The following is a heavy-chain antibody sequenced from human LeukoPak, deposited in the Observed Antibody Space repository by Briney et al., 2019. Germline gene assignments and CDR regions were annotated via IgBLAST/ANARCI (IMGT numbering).Heavy chain of an antibody. D-gene: IGHD3-22*01. CDR3: AREWGLESSGYYYAY. CDR2: ITPIFGTA. CDR1: GGTFSRFT. V-gene: IGHV1-69*13. Sequence: ASVKVSCKASGGTFSRFTISWVRQAPGRGFEWMGGITPIFGTANFAQKFQGRVSITADGSTSTAFMELSSLRSEDTAVYYCAREWGLESSGYYYAYWGQGTRVTVSS. J-gene: IGHJ4*02.